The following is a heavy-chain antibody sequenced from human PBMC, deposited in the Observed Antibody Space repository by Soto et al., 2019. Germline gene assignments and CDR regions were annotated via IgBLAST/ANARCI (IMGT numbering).Heavy chain of an antibody. CDR2: MWFDGRHQ. D-gene: IGHD3-22*01. CDR3: ARWTYYDSSGYYYVLDY. Sequence: PGGSLRLSCAASGCIFSDYGMHWVRQAPGKGLEWVAVMWFDGRHQYYTDSVKGRFTVSRDNSKNMLYLQMNSLRAEDTAVYYCARWTYYDSSGYYYVLDYWGQGTLVTVSS. CDR1: GCIFSDYG. V-gene: IGHV3-33*01. J-gene: IGHJ4*02.